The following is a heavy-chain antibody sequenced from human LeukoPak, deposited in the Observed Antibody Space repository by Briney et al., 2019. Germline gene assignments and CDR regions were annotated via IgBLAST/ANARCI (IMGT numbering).Heavy chain of an antibody. V-gene: IGHV3-21*01. Sequence: GGSLRLSCAASGFTFSSYSMNWVRQAPGKGLEWVSSISSSSSYIYYADSVKGRFTISRDNAKNSLYLQMNSLRAEDTAVYYFARATGVAGTGGDDYWGQGTLVTVSS. CDR1: GFTFSSYS. J-gene: IGHJ4*02. CDR2: ISSSSSYI. CDR3: ARATGVAGTGGDDY. D-gene: IGHD6-19*01.